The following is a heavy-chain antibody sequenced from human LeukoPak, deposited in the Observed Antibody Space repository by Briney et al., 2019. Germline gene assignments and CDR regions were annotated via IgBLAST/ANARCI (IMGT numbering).Heavy chain of an antibody. CDR1: GFIFSSYG. Sequence: GGSLRLSCAASGFIFSSYGMHWVRQAPGKGLEWVAFIRYDGSNKYYADSVKGRFTISRDNSKNTLYLQMNSLRAEDTAVYYCAKADYGDYVGAFDIWGQGTMVTVSS. CDR2: IRYDGSNK. V-gene: IGHV3-30*02. J-gene: IGHJ3*02. CDR3: AKADYGDYVGAFDI. D-gene: IGHD4-17*01.